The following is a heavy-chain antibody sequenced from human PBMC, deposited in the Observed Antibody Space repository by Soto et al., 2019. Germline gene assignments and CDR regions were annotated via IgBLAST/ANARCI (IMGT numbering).Heavy chain of an antibody. V-gene: IGHV3-53*04. J-gene: IGHJ4*02. CDR1: GFTVSNNY. Sequence: LSLTCAASGFTVSNNYMSWVRQAPGKGLEWVSLIYSGGATYYADSVKGRFTISRHTSENTLYLQMNSLRAEDTAVYYCARGPTYGDYTLADYWGQGTLVTVSS. CDR3: ARGPTYGDYTLADY. CDR2: IYSGGAT. D-gene: IGHD4-17*01.